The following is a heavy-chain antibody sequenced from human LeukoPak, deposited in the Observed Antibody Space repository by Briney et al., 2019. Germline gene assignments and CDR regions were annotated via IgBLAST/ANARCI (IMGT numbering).Heavy chain of an antibody. CDR3: ARDHIVVVPDLIYYYYGMDV. D-gene: IGHD2-2*01. CDR2: IWYDGSNK. V-gene: IGHV3-33*01. J-gene: IGHJ6*02. CDR1: GFTFSSYG. Sequence: PGRSLRLSCAASGFTFSSYGMHWVRQAPGKGLEWVAVIWYDGSNKYYADSVKGRFTISRDNSKNTLYLQVNSLRAEDTAVYYCARDHIVVVPDLIYYYYGMDVWGQGTTVTVSS.